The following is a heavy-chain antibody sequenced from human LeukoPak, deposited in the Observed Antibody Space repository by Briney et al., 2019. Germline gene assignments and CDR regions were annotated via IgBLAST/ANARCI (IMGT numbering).Heavy chain of an antibody. CDR1: GASISSYY. D-gene: IGHD1-26*01. Sequence: SETLSLTCTVSGASISSYYWSWIRQPPGKGLEWIGYIYYSGSTNYNPSLQSRVTISIDTSKNQFSLKLSSVTAADTAVYYCARSIYSGTSNFDYWGQGTLVTVPS. J-gene: IGHJ4*02. CDR2: IYYSGST. CDR3: ARSIYSGTSNFDY. V-gene: IGHV4-59*01.